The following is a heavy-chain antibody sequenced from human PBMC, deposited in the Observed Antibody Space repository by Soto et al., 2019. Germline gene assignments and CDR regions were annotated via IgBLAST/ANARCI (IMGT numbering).Heavy chain of an antibody. CDR1: GLTFSRYW. Sequence: EVQLVESGGGLVQPGGSLRLSCADSGLTFSRYWVSWVRQAPGKGLEWVASIKKDGSERYYVDSVKGRFTISRDTSKNTQYLHMNSLRAEYTAVYYCARIGCCSGRLDSWGQGAQVTVSS. CDR3: ARIGCCSGRLDS. J-gene: IGHJ5*01. D-gene: IGHD6-25*01. V-gene: IGHV3-7*04. CDR2: IKKDGSER.